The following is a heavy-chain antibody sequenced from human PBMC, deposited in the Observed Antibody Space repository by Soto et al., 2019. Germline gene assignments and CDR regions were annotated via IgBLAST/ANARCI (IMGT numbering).Heavy chain of an antibody. Sequence: GGSLRLSCAASGFVFNMYWMHWVRQVPGEGPEWVTRINDDGTRTDYADSAKGRFTISRDNAKDILYLQMNALRVDDTAVYYCIRGPRPSSVGTGAFWGQGTLVTVS. V-gene: IGHV3-74*01. J-gene: IGHJ4*02. CDR2: INDDGTRT. CDR3: IRGPRPSSVGTGAF. CDR1: GFVFNMYW. D-gene: IGHD3-10*01.